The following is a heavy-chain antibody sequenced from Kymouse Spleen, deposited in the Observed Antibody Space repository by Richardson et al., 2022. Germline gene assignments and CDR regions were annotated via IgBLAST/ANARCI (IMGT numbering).Heavy chain of an antibody. J-gene: IGHJ4*02. Sequence: QVQLQESGPGLVKPSETLSLTCTVSGGSISSYYWSWIRQPPGKGLEWIGYIYYSGSTNYNPSLKSRVTISVDTSKNQFSLKLSSVTAADTAVYYCARGWNYFDYWGQGTLVTVSS. V-gene: IGHV4-59*01. CDR3: ARGWNYFDY. D-gene: IGHD5-18,IGHD2-15*01,IGHD2-21*02. CDR2: IYYSGST. CDR1: GGSISSYY.